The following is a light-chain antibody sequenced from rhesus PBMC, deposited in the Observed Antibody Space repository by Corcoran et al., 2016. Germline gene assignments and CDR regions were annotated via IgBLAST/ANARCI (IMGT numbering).Light chain of an antibody. J-gene: IGKJ2*01. CDR2: KAS. CDR1: ENVNNY. CDR3: QHGYGTPYS. V-gene: IGKV1-74*01. Sequence: DIQMTQSPSSLSASVGDRVTITCRASENVNNYLNWYQQKPEKAPKLLIYKASTLQSGVPSRFSGSGSGKDYTFTSSSLQPEDVATYYCQHGYGTPYSFGQGTKVEIK.